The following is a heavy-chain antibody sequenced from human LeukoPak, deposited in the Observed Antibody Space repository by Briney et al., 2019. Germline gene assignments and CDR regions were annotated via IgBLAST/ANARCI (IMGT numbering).Heavy chain of an antibody. Sequence: ASVKVSCKASGCTFTDYYIHWGRQAPGQGLEWMGWINPNSGGTNYAQRFQGRVTMTRDTSISTAYMELSRLTFDDTAVYYCASSGRYYYFDQWGQGTLVTVSS. CDR2: INPNSGGT. J-gene: IGHJ4*02. CDR3: ASSGRYYYFDQ. CDR1: GCTFTDYY. D-gene: IGHD1-26*01. V-gene: IGHV1-2*02.